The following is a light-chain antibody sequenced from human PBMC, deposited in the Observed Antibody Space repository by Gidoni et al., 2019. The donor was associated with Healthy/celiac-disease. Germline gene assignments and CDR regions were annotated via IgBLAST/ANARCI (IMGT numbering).Light chain of an antibody. CDR2: DVR. CDR3: SSYTSSSTLEV. CDR1: SRDVGGDNY. V-gene: IGLV2-14*01. J-gene: IGLJ1*01. Sequence: QSALPQPASVSGSPGQSITISCTGTSRDVGGDNYVSWYQQHPGKAPKLMIYDVRNRPSGVSNRFSGSKSGNTASLTISGLQAEDEADYYCSSYTSSSTLEVFGTGTKITVL.